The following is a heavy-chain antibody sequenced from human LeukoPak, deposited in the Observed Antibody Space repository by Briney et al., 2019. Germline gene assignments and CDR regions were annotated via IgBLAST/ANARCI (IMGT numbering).Heavy chain of an antibody. D-gene: IGHD4-17*01. CDR2: IYYSGST. Sequence: PSETLSLTCSVSGYSISSGNYWGWIRLPPGKGLEWIGSIYYSGSTYYNPSLKSRVTISVDTSKNQFSLKLSSVTAADTAVYYCARDLGNYGGFYFDHWGQGTLVTVSS. CDR1: GYSISSGNY. V-gene: IGHV4-38-2*02. J-gene: IGHJ4*02. CDR3: ARDLGNYGGFYFDH.